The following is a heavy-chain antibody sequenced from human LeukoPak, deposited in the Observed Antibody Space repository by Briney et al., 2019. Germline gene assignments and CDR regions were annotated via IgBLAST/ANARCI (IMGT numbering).Heavy chain of an antibody. Sequence: GESLKTSCRGSGYSFTSYWITWVRQLPGKGLEVMGRIDPRDSYTNYSPSFQGHVTISVGNSISTPYLQWSNLKARDPAMCYWGRHKDIVATMVDPWRGGTIVSVCS. CDR2: IDPRDSYT. D-gene: IGHD5-12*01. J-gene: IGHJ5*02. CDR1: GYSFTSYW. CDR3: GRHKDIVATMVDP. V-gene: IGHV5-10-1*01.